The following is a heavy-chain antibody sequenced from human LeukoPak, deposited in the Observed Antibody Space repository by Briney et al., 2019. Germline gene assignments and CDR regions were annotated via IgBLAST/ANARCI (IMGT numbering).Heavy chain of an antibody. V-gene: IGHV1-46*01. CDR2: INPSVGST. CDR1: GYTFTSYY. D-gene: IGHD6-19*01. CDR3: ARGPEQWLEVYYYGMDV. J-gene: IGHJ6*04. Sequence: ASVKVSCKASGYTFTSYYMHWVRQAPGEGPEWMGVINPSVGSTSYAQQFQGRVTMTRDTSMSIVYMELSSLRSEDTAVYYCARGPEQWLEVYYYGMDVWGKGTTVTVSS.